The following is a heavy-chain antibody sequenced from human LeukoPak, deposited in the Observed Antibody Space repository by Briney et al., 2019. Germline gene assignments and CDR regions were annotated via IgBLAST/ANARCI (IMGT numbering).Heavy chain of an antibody. D-gene: IGHD2-15*01. V-gene: IGHV5-51*01. CDR2: IYPGDSGI. J-gene: IGHJ4*02. CDR3: ARRGGYCSGGSCELDY. CDR1: GYTFTSYW. Sequence: GESLKVSCKGSGYTFTSYWIGWVRQMPEKGLEWMGIIYPGDSGIRYSPSRQGQVTISADKSISTAYLHWSSLKASDTAMYYCARRGGYCSGGSCELDYWGQGTLVTVSS.